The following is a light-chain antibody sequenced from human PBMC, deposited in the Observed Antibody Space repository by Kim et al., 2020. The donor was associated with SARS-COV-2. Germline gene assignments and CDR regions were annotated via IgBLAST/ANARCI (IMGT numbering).Light chain of an antibody. CDR2: GKN. Sequence: SSELTQDPAVSVALGQTVRITCQGDSLRSYYATWYQQRPGQAPMLVIYGKNNRPSEIPDRFSGSSSGNTASLTITAAQAEDEADYYCGSRDTNHNVIFGGGTQLTVL. V-gene: IGLV3-19*01. CDR3: GSRDTNHNVI. CDR1: SLRSYY. J-gene: IGLJ2*01.